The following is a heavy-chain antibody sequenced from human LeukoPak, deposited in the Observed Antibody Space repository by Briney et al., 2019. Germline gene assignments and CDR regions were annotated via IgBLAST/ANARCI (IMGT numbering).Heavy chain of an antibody. CDR1: GYTFTGYY. Sequence: SVKVSCKASGYTFTGYYMHWVRQAPGQGLEWMGWINPNSGGTNYAQKFQGRVTMTRDTSISTAYMELSRLRSDDTAVYYCAREDCSSTSCYFWFDPWGQGTLVTVSS. V-gene: IGHV1-2*02. CDR3: AREDCSSTSCYFWFDP. J-gene: IGHJ5*02. D-gene: IGHD2-2*01. CDR2: INPNSGGT.